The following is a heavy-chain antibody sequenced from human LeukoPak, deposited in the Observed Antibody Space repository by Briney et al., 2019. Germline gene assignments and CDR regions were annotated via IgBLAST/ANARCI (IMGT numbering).Heavy chain of an antibody. CDR1: GFTFSSYW. CDR2: INTDGSST. J-gene: IGHJ6*03. CDR3: ANGAFRLYYIDV. V-gene: IGHV3-74*01. D-gene: IGHD3-16*01. Sequence: GGSLRLSCAASGFTFSSYWMHWVRQAPGKGLVWVSCINTDGSSTNYADSVKGRFTISRDNAKNTVYLQMDSLRADDTAVYYCANGAFRLYYIDVWGKGTTVTVSS.